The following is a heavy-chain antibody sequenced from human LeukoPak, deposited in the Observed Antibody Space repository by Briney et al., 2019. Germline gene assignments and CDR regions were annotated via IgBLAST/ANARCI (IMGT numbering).Heavy chain of an antibody. CDR3: AGGGYCSSTSCITGDYYYYYYMDV. CDR2: IYTSGST. CDR1: GGSISSGRYY. D-gene: IGHD2-2*01. Sequence: PSQTLSLTCTVSGGSISSGRYYWSWIRQPAGKGLEWIGRIYTSGSTNYNPSLKSRVTISVDTSKNQFSLKLSSVTAADTAVYYCAGGGYCSSTSCITGDYYYYYYMDVWGKGTTVTVSS. J-gene: IGHJ6*03. V-gene: IGHV4-61*02.